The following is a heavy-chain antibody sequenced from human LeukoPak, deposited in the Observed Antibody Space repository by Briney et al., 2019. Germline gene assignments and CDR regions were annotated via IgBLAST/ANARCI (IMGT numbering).Heavy chain of an antibody. Sequence: GGSLRLSCAASGLTFSRYSMNWVRQAPRKGLEWVSYIRSSSSPIYYADSVKGRFTISRDNAKNLLYLQMNSLRDEDTAVYYCVRDPDALDYWGQGTLVTVSS. V-gene: IGHV3-48*02. CDR3: VRDPDALDY. CDR2: IRSSSSPI. CDR1: GLTFSRYS. J-gene: IGHJ4*02.